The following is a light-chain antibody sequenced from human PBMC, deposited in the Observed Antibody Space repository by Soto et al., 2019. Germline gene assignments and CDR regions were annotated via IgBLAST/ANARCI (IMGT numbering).Light chain of an antibody. CDR3: QQTHSAPRT. CDR2: GAS. Sequence: IMMTQCPATLSVSPGERATLSCRASQSISNNLAWYLQKPGQAPRLLIYGASTGATGIPARFSGSGSGTEFTLTISSLQSEDFAIYYCQQTHSAPRTFGQGTRLDIK. CDR1: QSISNN. J-gene: IGKJ1*01. V-gene: IGKV3-15*01.